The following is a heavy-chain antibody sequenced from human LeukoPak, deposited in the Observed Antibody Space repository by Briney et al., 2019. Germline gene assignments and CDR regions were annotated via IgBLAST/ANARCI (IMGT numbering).Heavy chain of an antibody. D-gene: IGHD2-2*01. V-gene: IGHV4-4*07. CDR2: IYTSGST. J-gene: IGHJ4*02. CDR1: GGSISSYY. Sequence: SETLSLTCTVSGGSISSYYWSWIRQPAGKGLEWIGRIYTSGSTNYNPSLKSRVTMSVDTSKNQFSLKLSSVTAADTAVYYCAREGSGYCSSTSCHTVDYWGQGTLVTVSS. CDR3: AREGSGYCSSTSCHTVDY.